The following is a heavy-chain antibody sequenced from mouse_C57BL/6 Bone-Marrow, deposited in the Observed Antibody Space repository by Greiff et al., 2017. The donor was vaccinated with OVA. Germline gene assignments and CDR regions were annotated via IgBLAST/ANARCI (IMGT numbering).Heavy chain of an antibody. J-gene: IGHJ3*01. V-gene: IGHV5-17*01. CDR2: ISSGSSTI. CDR3: ARGWFAY. Sequence: EVQLVESGGGLVKPGGSLTLSCAASGFTFSDYGMHWVRQAPEKGLEWVAYISSGSSTIYYAATVKGRFTISRDNAKNTLFLQMYSLRSEDTAMYYCARGWFAYWGQGTLVTVSA. CDR1: GFTFSDYG.